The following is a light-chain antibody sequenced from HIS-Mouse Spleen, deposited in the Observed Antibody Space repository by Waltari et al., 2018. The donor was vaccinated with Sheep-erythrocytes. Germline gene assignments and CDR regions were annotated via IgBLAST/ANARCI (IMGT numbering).Light chain of an antibody. V-gene: IGLV2-11*01. CDR3: CSYAGSYNHV. CDR2: DVS. J-gene: IGLJ1*01. CDR1: SRDVGGYNS. Sequence: QSALTQPRSVYGSPGQSVTIACTGTSRDVGGYNSVSWYQQHPGKAPKLMIYDVSKRPSGVPDRFSGSKSGNTASLTISGLQAEDEADYYCCSYAGSYNHVFATGTKVTVL.